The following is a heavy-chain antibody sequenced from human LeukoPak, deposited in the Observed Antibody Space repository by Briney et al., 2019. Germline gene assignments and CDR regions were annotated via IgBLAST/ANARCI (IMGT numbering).Heavy chain of an antibody. J-gene: IGHJ5*02. D-gene: IGHD4-17*01. CDR3: ARESRTTGEVKFDP. V-gene: IGHV4-4*07. CDR2: IYISGST. CDR1: GGSISSDN. Sequence: PSETLSLTCTVSGGSISSDNCSWIWQRAPKGLGWSGRIYISGSTTYHPSLKSRSTMSVATSKTQSSLKVTSVTAAATAGYSCARESRTTGEVKFDPWGQGTLVTVSS.